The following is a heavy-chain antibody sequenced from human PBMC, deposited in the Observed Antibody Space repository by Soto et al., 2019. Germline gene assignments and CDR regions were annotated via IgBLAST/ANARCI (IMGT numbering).Heavy chain of an antibody. D-gene: IGHD4-17*01. CDR1: GGTFSSYT. CDR2: IIPILGIA. J-gene: IGHJ4*02. CDR3: ARDWAYGDYDSYFDY. V-gene: IGHV1-69*08. Sequence: QVQLVQSGAEVKKPGSSVKVSCKASGGTFSSYTISWVRQAPGQGLEWMGRIIPILGIANYAQKFQGRGTITADKPTSTAYMELSSLRSEDTAVYYCARDWAYGDYDSYFDYWGQGTLVTVSS.